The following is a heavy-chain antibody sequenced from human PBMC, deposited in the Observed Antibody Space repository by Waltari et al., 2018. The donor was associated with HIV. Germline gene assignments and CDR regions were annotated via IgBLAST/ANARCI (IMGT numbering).Heavy chain of an antibody. D-gene: IGHD3-22*01. Sequence: QVQLVQSGAEVKKPGASVKVSCKASGYTFTSYGISWVRQAPGQGLEWMGWISAYNGNTNYAQKLQGRVTMTTDTSTSTAYMELRSLRSDDTAVYYCASFAPEDYYDSSGYAFDYWGQGTLVTVSS. CDR3: ASFAPEDYYDSSGYAFDY. V-gene: IGHV1-18*01. CDR2: ISAYNGNT. CDR1: GYTFTSYG. J-gene: IGHJ4*02.